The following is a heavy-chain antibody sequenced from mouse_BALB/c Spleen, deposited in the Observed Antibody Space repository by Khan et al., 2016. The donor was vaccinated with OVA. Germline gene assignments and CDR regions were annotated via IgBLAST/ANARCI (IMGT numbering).Heavy chain of an antibody. CDR2: LWSDGFT. D-gene: IGHD1-1*01. Sequence: QVQLKESGPGLVAPSQSLSITCTVSGFSLTSYGVHWVRQPPGKGLEWLVVLWSDGFTTYNSPLKSSLSTSKDNSKSQGFLKMNSLQTDDTAMYYSARGMYDLGSRYMDYWAQGTSVNVSS. CDR1: GFSLTSYG. J-gene: IGHJ4*01. V-gene: IGHV2-6*02. CDR3: ARGMYDLGSRYMDY.